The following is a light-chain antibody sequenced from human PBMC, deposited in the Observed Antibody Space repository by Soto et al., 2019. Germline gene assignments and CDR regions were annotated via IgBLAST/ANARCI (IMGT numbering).Light chain of an antibody. CDR2: KAS. CDR1: QSVDTC. V-gene: IGKV1-5*03. J-gene: IGKJ1*01. Sequence: DIQMTQSPSALSASVGDTVTITCRASQSVDTCLAWYQQKPGKAPHLLIYKASRLETGVPSRFSGSGSVTDYTLTITGLQPDDFATYYCQQFYRYPWTFGQGTKVEI. CDR3: QQFYRYPWT.